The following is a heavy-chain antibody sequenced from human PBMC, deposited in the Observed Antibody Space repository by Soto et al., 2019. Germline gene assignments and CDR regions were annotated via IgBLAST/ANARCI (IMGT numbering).Heavy chain of an antibody. CDR3: AKKESVVTAHFDY. D-gene: IGHD2-21*02. J-gene: IGHJ4*02. CDR2: ISGSGGST. CDR1: GFTLSSYA. Sequence: PGGSLRLSCSASGFTLSSYAMSWVRQAPGKGLEWVSAISGSGGSTYYADSVKGRFTISRDNSKNTLYLQMNSLRAEDTAVYYCAKKESVVTAHFDYWGQGTMVTVSS. V-gene: IGHV3-23*01.